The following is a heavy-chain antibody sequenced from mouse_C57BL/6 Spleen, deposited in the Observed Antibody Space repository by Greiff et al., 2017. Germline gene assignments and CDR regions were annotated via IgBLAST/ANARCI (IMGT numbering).Heavy chain of an antibody. D-gene: IGHD3-3*01. CDR2: IYPGDGDT. V-gene: IGHV1-82*01. J-gene: IGHJ2*01. Sequence: QVQLQQSGPELVKPGASVKISCKASGYAFSSSWMNWVKQRPGKGLEWIGRIYPGDGDTNYNGKFKGKATLTADKSSSTAYMQLSSLTSEDSAVYFGAGGGTRGYFDYWGQGTTLTVSS. CDR3: AGGGTRGYFDY. CDR1: GYAFSSSW.